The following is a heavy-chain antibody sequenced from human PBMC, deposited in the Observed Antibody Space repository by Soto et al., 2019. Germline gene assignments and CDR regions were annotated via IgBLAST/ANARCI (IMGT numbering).Heavy chain of an antibody. J-gene: IGHJ4*02. V-gene: IGHV6-1*01. CDR2: TYYRSKWYN. CDR1: GDSVSSNSAA. CDR3: ARYRRYCSGGSCHDYFDY. Sequence: SQTLSLTCAISGDSVSSNSAAWNWIRQSPSRGLEWLGRTYYRSKWYNDYAVSVKSRITINPDTSKNQFSLQLNSVTPEDTAVNYCARYRRYCSGGSCHDYFDYWGRGTLVTVSS. D-gene: IGHD2-15*01.